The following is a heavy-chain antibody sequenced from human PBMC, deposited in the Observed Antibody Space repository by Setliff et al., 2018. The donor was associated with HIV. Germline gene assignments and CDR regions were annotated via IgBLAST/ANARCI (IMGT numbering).Heavy chain of an antibody. CDR1: GYSISSGYY. D-gene: IGHD2-21*02. CDR2: VYHTGST. J-gene: IGHJ4*02. V-gene: IGHV4-38-2*01. CDR3: ARNGVYYCGDDCFFDY. Sequence: PSETLSLTCGVSGYSISSGYYWGWIRQPPGKGLEWIGNVYHTGSTYYNPSLKSRVTISVDTSKNQFSLKLSSVTAADTGVYYCARNGVYYCGDDCFFDYWGQGTLVTVSS.